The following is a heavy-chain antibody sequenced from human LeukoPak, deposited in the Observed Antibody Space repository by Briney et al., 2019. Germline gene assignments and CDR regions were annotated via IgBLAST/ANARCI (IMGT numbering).Heavy chain of an antibody. CDR2: IYYSGST. V-gene: IGHV4-59*12. J-gene: IGHJ4*02. CDR3: SSFSEDYYDSSGYFDY. CDR1: GGSISSYY. D-gene: IGHD3-22*01. Sequence: WETLTLTCTVSGGSISSYYWSWIRQPPGKGLEWIWYIYYSGSTIYNPSLEKRVIISLDTYTNQFSLKQITVPAADTAVYYYSSFSEDYYDSSGYFDYWGQGTLVTVSS.